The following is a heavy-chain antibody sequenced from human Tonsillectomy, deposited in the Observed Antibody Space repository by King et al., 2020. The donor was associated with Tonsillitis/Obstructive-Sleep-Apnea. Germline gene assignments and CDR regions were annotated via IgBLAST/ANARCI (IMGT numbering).Heavy chain of an antibody. CDR3: ARGVTVTTTPFDY. Sequence: GQLVQSGGGLVKPGGSLRLSCAASGFTFSDYYMSWIRQAPGKGLEWVSYISSSSSYTNYADSLKGRFTISRDNAKNSLYLQMNSLRAEDTAVYYCARGVTVTTTPFDYWGQGTLVTVSS. V-gene: IGHV3-11*05. CDR1: GFTFSDYY. CDR2: ISSSSSYT. D-gene: IGHD4-17*01. J-gene: IGHJ4*02.